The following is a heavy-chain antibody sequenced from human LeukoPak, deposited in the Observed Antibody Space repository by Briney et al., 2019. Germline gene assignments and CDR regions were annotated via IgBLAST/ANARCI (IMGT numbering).Heavy chain of an antibody. D-gene: IGHD3-16*01. Sequence: SETLSLTCAVYGGSFSGYYWSWIRQPPGKGLEWIGEINHSGCTNYNPSLKSRVTISVDTSKNQFSLKLRSVTSADTAGFYCARHGGAWGGLPTYFDYWGQGTLVTLPS. J-gene: IGHJ4*02. V-gene: IGHV4-34*01. CDR3: ARHGGAWGGLPTYFDY. CDR2: INHSGCT. CDR1: GGSFSGYY.